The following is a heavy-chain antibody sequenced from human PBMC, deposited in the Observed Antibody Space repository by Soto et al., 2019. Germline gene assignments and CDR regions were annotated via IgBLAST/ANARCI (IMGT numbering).Heavy chain of an antibody. CDR2: ISGSGGST. Sequence: GGSLRLSCAASGFTFSSYAMSWVRQAPGKGLEWVSAISGSGGSTYYADSVKGRFTISRDSSKNTLYLQMNSLRAEDTAVYYCEKPRKLGLSEYYFDYWGQGTLVTVYS. V-gene: IGHV3-23*01. CDR1: GFTFSSYA. J-gene: IGHJ4*02. D-gene: IGHD6-6*01. CDR3: EKPRKLGLSEYYFDY.